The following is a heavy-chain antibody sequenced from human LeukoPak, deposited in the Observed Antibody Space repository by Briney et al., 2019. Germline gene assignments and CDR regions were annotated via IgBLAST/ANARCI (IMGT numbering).Heavy chain of an antibody. Sequence: SGGSLRLSCAASGFAFSDFYMNWVRQAPGKGLEWVSYISSSGSTIYYADSVKGRFTISRDNAKNSLHLQMNSLRAEDTAVYYCAREDYDILTGRDYGMDVWGQGTTVTVSS. J-gene: IGHJ6*02. CDR1: GFAFSDFY. CDR2: ISSSGSTI. CDR3: AREDYDILTGRDYGMDV. V-gene: IGHV3-11*04. D-gene: IGHD3-9*01.